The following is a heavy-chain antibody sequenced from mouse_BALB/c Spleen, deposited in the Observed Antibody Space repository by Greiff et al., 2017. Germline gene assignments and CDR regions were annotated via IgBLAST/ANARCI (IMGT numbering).Heavy chain of an antibody. V-gene: IGHV1S137*01. Sequence: VKVVESGAELVRPGVSVKISCKGSGYTFTDYAMHWVKQSHAKSLEWIGVISTYYGDASYNQKFKGKATMTVDKSSSTAYMELARLTSEDSAIYYCARIRANWDGMDYWGQGTSVTVSS. CDR1: GYTFTDYA. CDR2: ISTYYGDA. CDR3: ARIRANWDGMDY. J-gene: IGHJ4*01. D-gene: IGHD4-1*01.